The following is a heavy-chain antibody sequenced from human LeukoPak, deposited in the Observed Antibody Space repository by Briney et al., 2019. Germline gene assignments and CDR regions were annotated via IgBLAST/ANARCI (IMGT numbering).Heavy chain of an antibody. D-gene: IGHD5-24*01. Sequence: SVKVSCKASGGTFSSYAISWVRQAPGQGLEWMGGIIPIFGTANYAQKFQGRVTITTDESTSTAYMELSSLRSEDTAVYYCARDRFGDGYNPPYRPAGYFDLWGRGTLVTVPS. CDR1: GGTFSSYA. V-gene: IGHV1-69*05. J-gene: IGHJ2*01. CDR3: ARDRFGDGYNPPYRPAGYFDL. CDR2: IIPIFGTA.